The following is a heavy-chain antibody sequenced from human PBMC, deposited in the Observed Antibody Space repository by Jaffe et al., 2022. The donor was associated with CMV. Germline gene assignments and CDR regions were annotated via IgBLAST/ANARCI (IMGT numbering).Heavy chain of an antibody. Sequence: EVQLVESGGGLVKPGGSLRLSCAASGFTFSNAWMSWVRQAPGKGLEWVGRIKSKTDGGTTDYAAPVKGRFTISRDDSKNTLYLQMNSLKTEDTAVYYCTTDAYSNYVFDYWGQGTLVTVSS. CDR2: IKSKTDGGTT. CDR1: GFTFSNAW. CDR3: TTDAYSNYVFDY. D-gene: IGHD4-4*01. J-gene: IGHJ4*02. V-gene: IGHV3-15*01.